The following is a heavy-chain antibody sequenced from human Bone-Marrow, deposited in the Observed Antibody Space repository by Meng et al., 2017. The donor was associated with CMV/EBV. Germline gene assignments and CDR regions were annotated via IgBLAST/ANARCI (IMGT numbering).Heavy chain of an antibody. CDR3: AKDSSRGFCSSTSCYRSYFDY. CDR2: IWYDGSNK. V-gene: IGHV3-33*06. D-gene: IGHD2-2*02. CDR1: SYG. J-gene: IGHJ4*02. Sequence: SYGMHWVRQAPAKGLEWVAVIWYDGSNKYYADSVKGRFTISRDNSKNTLYLQMNSLRAEDTAVYYCAKDSSRGFCSSTSCYRSYFDYWGQGTLVTVSS.